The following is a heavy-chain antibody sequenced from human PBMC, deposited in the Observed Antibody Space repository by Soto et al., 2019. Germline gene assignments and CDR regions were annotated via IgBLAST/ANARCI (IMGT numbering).Heavy chain of an antibody. CDR1: GFTFSSYA. Sequence: GGSLRLSCAASGFTFSSYAMSWVRQAPGKGLEWVSAITVSGGSTYSADSVKGRFTISRDNSKNTLYLQMNGLRAEDTAVYYCARFTRGGEYIVGATMDYWGQGTLVTVSS. D-gene: IGHD1-26*01. V-gene: IGHV3-23*01. CDR2: ITVSGGST. J-gene: IGHJ4*02. CDR3: ARFTRGGEYIVGATMDY.